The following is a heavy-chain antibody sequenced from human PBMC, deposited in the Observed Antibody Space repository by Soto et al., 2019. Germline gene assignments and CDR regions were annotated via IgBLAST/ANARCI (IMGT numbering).Heavy chain of an antibody. CDR3: AKRPSGTTWGESDY. V-gene: IGHV1-18*04. CDR2: ISGYSGNA. J-gene: IGHJ4*02. D-gene: IGHD3-10*01. Sequence: QAQVMQSGAEVKKPGDSVKVSCKTSGYIFSDYGINWVRQAPGQGLEWMGWISGYSGNANLAQKFQGRVTMTTDNSTRTAYMELRRLRSDDTAVYYCAKRPSGTTWGESDYWGQGTLVTVSS. CDR1: GYIFSDYG.